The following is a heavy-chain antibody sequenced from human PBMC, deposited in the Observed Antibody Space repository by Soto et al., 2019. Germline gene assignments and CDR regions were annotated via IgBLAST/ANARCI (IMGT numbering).Heavy chain of an antibody. D-gene: IGHD3-22*01. CDR3: AMTYYYDSSGYIIFDY. CDR1: GGTFSIYA. Sequence: SVKVFCKASGGTFSIYAISCVLQSPLQGLEWMGGIIPIFGTANYAQKFQGRVTITADESTSTAYMELSSLRSEDTAVYYCAMTYYYDSSGYIIFDYWGQGTLVTVSS. V-gene: IGHV1-69*13. J-gene: IGHJ4*02. CDR2: IIPIFGTA.